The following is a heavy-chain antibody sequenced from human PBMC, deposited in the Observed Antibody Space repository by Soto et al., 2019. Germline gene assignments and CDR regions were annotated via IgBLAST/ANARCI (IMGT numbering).Heavy chain of an antibody. CDR3: AKELRTKSAGWYTCMDV. CDR2: ISYDGSNK. D-gene: IGHD6-19*01. V-gene: IGHV3-30*18. Sequence: GGSLRLSCEASGFTFSNYGMHWVRQAPGKGLEWVAVISYDGSNKYCTDSVKGRLTVSRDNSKNTLYLDMNSLRAEDSAVYYCAKELRTKSAGWYTCMDVWGQGTTVTVSS. CDR1: GFTFSNYG. J-gene: IGHJ6*02.